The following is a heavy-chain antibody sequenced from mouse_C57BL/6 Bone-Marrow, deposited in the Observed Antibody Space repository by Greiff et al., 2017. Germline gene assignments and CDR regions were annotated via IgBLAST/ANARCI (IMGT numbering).Heavy chain of an antibody. CDR3: ARRALYYGSSYYFDY. D-gene: IGHD1-1*01. Sequence: VQLQQSGAELARPGASVKLSCKASGYTFTSYGISWVKQRTGQGLEWIGEIYPRSGNTYYNEKFKGKATLTADKSSSPAYMELRSLTSEDSAVYFCARRALYYGSSYYFDYWGQGTTLTVSS. CDR2: IYPRSGNT. CDR1: GYTFTSYG. J-gene: IGHJ2*01. V-gene: IGHV1-81*01.